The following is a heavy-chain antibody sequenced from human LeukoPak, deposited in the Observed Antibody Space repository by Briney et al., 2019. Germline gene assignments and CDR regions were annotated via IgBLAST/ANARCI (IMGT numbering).Heavy chain of an antibody. Sequence: GAPLQISSQASGDDISTSWIGCVRQLPGKVVDWMGIIFHEDSDTRYSPSFQGHVTLSADKSTNTAYLHWDSLRASDTAIYFCARHALPRYASTQPFGAWGQGTLVTVSS. V-gene: IGHV5-51*01. J-gene: IGHJ5*02. CDR1: GDDISTSW. D-gene: IGHD2-2*01. CDR2: IFHEDSDT. CDR3: ARHALPRYASTQPFGA.